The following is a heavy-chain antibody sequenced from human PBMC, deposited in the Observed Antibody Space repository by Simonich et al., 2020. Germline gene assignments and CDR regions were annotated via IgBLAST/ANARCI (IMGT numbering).Heavy chain of an antibody. CDR2: IYYSGST. J-gene: IGHJ4*02. CDR3: ARGGLYFDY. D-gene: IGHD2-15*01. Sequence: QVQLQESGPGLVKPSETLSLTCTVSGGSISSYYWSWIRQPPGKGLKWIGYIYYSGSTNYNPSLKSRVTISVDTSKNQFSLKLSSVTAADTAVYYCARGGLYFDYWGQGTLVTVSS. V-gene: IGHV4-59*01. CDR1: GGSISSYY.